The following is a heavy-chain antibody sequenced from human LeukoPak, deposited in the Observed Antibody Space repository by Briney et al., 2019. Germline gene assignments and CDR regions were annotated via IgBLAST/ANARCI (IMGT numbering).Heavy chain of an antibody. CDR1: GGSISGSYY. V-gene: IGHV4-39*07. CDR2: IYYSGRI. D-gene: IGHD4-11*01. J-gene: IGHJ3*02. CDR3: ARAPWAYGNYVHAFDI. Sequence: PSETLSLTCTVSGGSISGSYYWGWIRQPPGQGLEWIGSIYYSGRIYYNASLKSRVTISVDTSKNHFSLKLTSVTAADTAVYYCARAPWAYGNYVHAFDIWGHGTMVTVSS.